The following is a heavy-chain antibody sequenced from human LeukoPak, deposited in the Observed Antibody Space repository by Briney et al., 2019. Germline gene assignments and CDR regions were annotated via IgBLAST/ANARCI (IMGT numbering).Heavy chain of an antibody. CDR2: INPNSGGT. J-gene: IGHJ4*02. V-gene: IGHV1-2*02. Sequence: ASVKVSCKASGYTFTGYYMHWVRQAPGQGLEWMGWINPNSGGTNYAQKFQGRVTMTRDTSISTAYMELSRLRSDDTAVYYCARGMDYNWNYGGYFDYWGQGTLVTVSS. D-gene: IGHD1-7*01. CDR3: ARGMDYNWNYGGYFDY. CDR1: GYTFTGYY.